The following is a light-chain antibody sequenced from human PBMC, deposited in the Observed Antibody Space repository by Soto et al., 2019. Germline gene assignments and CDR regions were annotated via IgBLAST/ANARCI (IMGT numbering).Light chain of an antibody. CDR3: QQYHNWRT. CDR2: GAS. J-gene: IGKJ1*01. CDR1: QSVSSD. Sequence: EIVMTQSPATLSVSPGERATLSCRASQSVSSDLAWYQHKPGQAPRLLIYGASTRATGIPARFSGRGSGTEFTLTISSLQSVDFAVYYCQQYHNWRTFGQGTKVDIK. V-gene: IGKV3-15*01.